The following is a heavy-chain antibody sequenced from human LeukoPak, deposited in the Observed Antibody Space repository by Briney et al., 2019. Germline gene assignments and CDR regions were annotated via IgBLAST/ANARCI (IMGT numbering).Heavy chain of an antibody. J-gene: IGHJ4*02. D-gene: IGHD2-15*01. CDR2: ISGSGGST. V-gene: IGHV3-23*01. CDR3: AKGQCSGGSCYSDY. Sequence: GGSLRLSCEASGFTFSSYAMSWVRQAPGKGLEWVSAISGSGGSTYYADSVKGRFTISRDNSKNTLYLQMNSLRAEDTAVYYCAKGQCSGGSCYSDYWGQGTLVTVSS. CDR1: GFTFSSYA.